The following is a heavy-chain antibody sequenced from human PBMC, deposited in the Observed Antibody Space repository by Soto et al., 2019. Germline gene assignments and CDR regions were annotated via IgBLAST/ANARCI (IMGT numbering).Heavy chain of an antibody. J-gene: IGHJ6*02. Sequence: QVQLQESGPGLVKPSQTLSLTCTVSGGSISSGDYYWSWIRQPPGKGLEWIGYIYYSGSTYYNPSLRSRVTISVDTSKNRFSLKLSSVTAADTAVYYCARERITIFGVVPYYYYGMDVWGQGTTVTVSS. CDR3: ARERITIFGVVPYYYYGMDV. CDR2: IYYSGST. CDR1: GGSISSGDYY. V-gene: IGHV4-30-4*01. D-gene: IGHD3-3*01.